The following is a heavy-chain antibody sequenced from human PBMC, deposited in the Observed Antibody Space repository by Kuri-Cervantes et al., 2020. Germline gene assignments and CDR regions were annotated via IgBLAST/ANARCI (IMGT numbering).Heavy chain of an antibody. CDR2: MNPNSGNT. V-gene: IGHV1-8*01. D-gene: IGHD5-24*01. J-gene: IGHJ4*02. CDR1: GYTFTSYD. CDR3: ARIWRDGYNLCVDY. Sequence: ASVKVSCKASGYTFTSYDINWVRQATGQGLEWMGWMNPNSGNTGYAQKFQGRVTMTRNTSISTAYMELSSLRSEDTAVYYCARIWRDGYNLCVDYWGQGTLVTVSS.